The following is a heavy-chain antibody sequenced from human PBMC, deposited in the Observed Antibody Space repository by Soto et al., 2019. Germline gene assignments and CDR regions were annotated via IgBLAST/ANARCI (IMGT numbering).Heavy chain of an antibody. CDR3: ARADRFHGPLADDP. D-gene: IGHD3-3*01. J-gene: IGHJ5*02. CDR1: GGSISSYY. V-gene: IGHV4-59*01. CDR2: IYYSGST. Sequence: PSETLSLTCTVSGGSISSYYWSWIRQPPGKGLEWIGYIYYSGSTNYNPSLKSRVTISVDTSKNQFSLKLSSVTAADTAVYYCARADRFHGPLADDPWGQGTLVTVSS.